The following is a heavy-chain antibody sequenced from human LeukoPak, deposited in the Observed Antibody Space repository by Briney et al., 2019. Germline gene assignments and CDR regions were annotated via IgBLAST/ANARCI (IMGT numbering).Heavy chain of an antibody. Sequence: GGSLRLSCAASGFTFNNFAMNWVRQAPGKGLEWVSSITYSSGSTYYADSVKGRFTISRDNSKNTLYLQMNSLRAEDTAVYYCAKDVGTYYYDSSGYYFDYWGQGTLVTVSS. V-gene: IGHV3-23*01. CDR2: ITYSSGST. D-gene: IGHD3-22*01. J-gene: IGHJ4*02. CDR3: AKDVGTYYYDSSGYYFDY. CDR1: GFTFNNFA.